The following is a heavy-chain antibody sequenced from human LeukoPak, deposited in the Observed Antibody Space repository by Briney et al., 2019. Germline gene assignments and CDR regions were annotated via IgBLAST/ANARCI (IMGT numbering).Heavy chain of an antibody. CDR2: IYSGGTT. CDR3: ASTRTGVYYYYMDV. CDR1: GFTVSSNY. D-gene: IGHD1/OR15-1a*01. Sequence: GGSLRLSCAASGFTVSSNYMSWVRQAPGKGLEWVSVIYSGGTTYYADSVKGRFTISRDNSKNTLYLQMDSLRAEDTAVYYCASTRTGVYYYYMDVWGKGTTATVSS. J-gene: IGHJ6*03. V-gene: IGHV3-53*01.